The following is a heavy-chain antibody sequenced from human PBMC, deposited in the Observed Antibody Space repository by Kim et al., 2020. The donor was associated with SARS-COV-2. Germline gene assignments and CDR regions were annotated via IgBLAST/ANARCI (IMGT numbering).Heavy chain of an antibody. Sequence: YSGGSTYYADSVKGRFTISRHNSKNTLYLQMNSLRAEDTAVYYCARDWIWGQGTLVTVSS. J-gene: IGHJ4*02. V-gene: IGHV3-53*04. D-gene: IGHD2-2*03. CDR2: YSGGST. CDR3: ARDWI.